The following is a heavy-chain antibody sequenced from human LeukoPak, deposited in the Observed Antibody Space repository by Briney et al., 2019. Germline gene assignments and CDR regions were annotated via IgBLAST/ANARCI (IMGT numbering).Heavy chain of an antibody. Sequence: TGGSLRLSCAASGFTFSSYGMSWVRQAPGKGLEWVSAISGSGGSTYYADSVKGRFTISRDNSKNTLYLQMNSLRAEDTAVYYCAKFLEGRGSGWVYYYYYMDVWGKGTTVTISS. D-gene: IGHD6-19*01. CDR3: AKFLEGRGSGWVYYYYYMDV. CDR1: GFTFSSYG. CDR2: ISGSGGST. V-gene: IGHV3-23*01. J-gene: IGHJ6*03.